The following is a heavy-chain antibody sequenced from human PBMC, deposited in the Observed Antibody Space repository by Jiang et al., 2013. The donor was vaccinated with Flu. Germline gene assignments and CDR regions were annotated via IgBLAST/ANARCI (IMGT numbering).Heavy chain of an antibody. CDR1: GGSFSGYY. D-gene: IGHD3/OR15-3a*01. J-gene: IGHJ4*02. CDR2: INHSGST. V-gene: IGHV4-34*01. Sequence: LLKPSETLSLTCAVYGGSFSGYYWSWIRQPPGKGLEWIGEINHSGSTNYNPSLKSRVTISVDTSKNQFSLKLSSVTAADTAVYYCARAPWTWGQGTLVTVSS. CDR3: ARAPWT.